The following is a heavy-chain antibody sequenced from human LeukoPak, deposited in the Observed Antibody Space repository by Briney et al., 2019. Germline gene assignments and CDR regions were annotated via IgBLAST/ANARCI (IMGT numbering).Heavy chain of an antibody. Sequence: GASVKVSCKASGYTFTSYGISWVRQAPGQGLEWMGWISAYNGNTNYAQKLQGRVTMTTDTSTSTAYMELRSLRSDDTAVYYCARERGADSNFNQKGWFDPWGQGTLVTVSS. V-gene: IGHV1-18*01. CDR1: GYTFTSYG. CDR3: ARERGADSNFNQKGWFDP. CDR2: ISAYNGNT. D-gene: IGHD3-3*02. J-gene: IGHJ5*02.